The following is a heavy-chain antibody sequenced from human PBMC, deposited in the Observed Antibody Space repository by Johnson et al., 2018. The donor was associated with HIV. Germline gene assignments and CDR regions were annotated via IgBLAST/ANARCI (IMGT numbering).Heavy chain of an antibody. CDR3: ARDREQLVRYAFDI. Sequence: QMQLVESGGGVVQPGRSLRLSCAASGFTFSSYAMHWVRQAPGKGLEWVAVISYDGSNKYYADSVKGRFTISRGNSKNTLYLQMNSLGAEDTAVYYCARDREQLVRYAFDIWGQGTMVTVSS. CDR1: GFTFSSYA. V-gene: IGHV3-30*04. D-gene: IGHD6-6*01. J-gene: IGHJ3*02. CDR2: ISYDGSNK.